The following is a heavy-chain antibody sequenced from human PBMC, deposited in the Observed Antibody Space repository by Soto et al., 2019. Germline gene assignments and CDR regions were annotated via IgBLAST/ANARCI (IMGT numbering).Heavy chain of an antibody. D-gene: IGHD3-22*01. CDR2: INAAGTT. J-gene: IGHJ3*02. CDR1: GFTAGLNF. Sequence: GGSLRLSCAASGFTAGLNFMTWVRQAPGKGLEWVSVINAAGTTYYADSVEGRFSISRDDSKNTVHLQMNSLRAEDTAVYFCARDIYYYESVDPPDIWGRGKMVTVTS. CDR3: ARDIYYYESVDPPDI. V-gene: IGHV3-66*01.